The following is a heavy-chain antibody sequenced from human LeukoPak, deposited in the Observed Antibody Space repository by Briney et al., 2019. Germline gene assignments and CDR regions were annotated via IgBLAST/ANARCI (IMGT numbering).Heavy chain of an antibody. CDR3: ARQRAVAGPKGWVDY. Sequence: GGSLRLSCAASGFTFSSYGMHWVRQAPGKGLEWVAVIWYDGSNKYYADSVKGRFTISRDNSKNTLYLQMNGLRAEDTAVYYCARQRAVAGPKGWVDYWGQGTLVTVSS. V-gene: IGHV3-33*01. D-gene: IGHD6-19*01. CDR1: GFTFSSYG. J-gene: IGHJ4*02. CDR2: IWYDGSNK.